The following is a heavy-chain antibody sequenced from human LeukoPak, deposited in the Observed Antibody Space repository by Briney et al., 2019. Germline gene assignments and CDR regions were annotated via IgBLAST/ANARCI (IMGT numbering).Heavy chain of an antibody. CDR1: GFTFSSYG. J-gene: IGHJ6*03. Sequence: GGSLRLSCAASGFTFSSYGMSWVRQAPGKGLEWVSAITGSGGTTYYADSVRGRFTISRDNSKNTLYMQMNSLRAGDTAVYYCAKRRGLELLYYYYMDVWGKGTTVTVSS. V-gene: IGHV3-23*01. CDR2: ITGSGGTT. CDR3: AKRRGLELLYYYYMDV. D-gene: IGHD1-7*01.